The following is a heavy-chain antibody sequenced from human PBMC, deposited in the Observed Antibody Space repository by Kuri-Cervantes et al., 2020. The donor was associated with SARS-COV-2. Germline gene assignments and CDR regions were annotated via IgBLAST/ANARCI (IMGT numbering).Heavy chain of an antibody. CDR1: GYSFTSYW. CDR3: ARHLTGSYWYYYYMDV. D-gene: IGHD2-8*02. Sequence: KVSCKGSGYSFTSYWIGWVRQMPGKGLEWMGIIYPGDSDTRYSPSFQGQVTISADKSISTAYLQWSSLKASDTAMYYCARHLTGSYWYYYYMDVWGKGTTGTVSS. V-gene: IGHV5-51*01. J-gene: IGHJ6*03. CDR2: IYPGDSDT.